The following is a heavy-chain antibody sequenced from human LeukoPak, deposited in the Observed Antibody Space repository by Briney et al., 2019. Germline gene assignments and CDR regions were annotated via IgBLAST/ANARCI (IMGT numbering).Heavy chain of an antibody. D-gene: IGHD6-13*01. CDR2: ISSGGGST. CDR3: AKPRLGSSWPYCFDC. V-gene: IGHV3-23*01. J-gene: IGHJ4*02. Sequence: PGGSLRLSCAASGFTFSSYAMSWVRQAPGEGLEWVSAISSGGGSTYYADSVKGRFTISRDNSKNTLYLQVDRLRAEDTAVYYCAKPRLGSSWPYCFDCWGQGTLVTDSS. CDR1: GFTFSSYA.